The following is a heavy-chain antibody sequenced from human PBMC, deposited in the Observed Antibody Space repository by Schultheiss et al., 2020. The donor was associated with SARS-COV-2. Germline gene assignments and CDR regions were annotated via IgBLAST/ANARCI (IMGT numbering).Heavy chain of an antibody. J-gene: IGHJ4*02. D-gene: IGHD1-26*01. V-gene: IGHV1-2*02. CDR2: INPNSGGT. CDR1: GYTFTGYY. CDR3: ARGIVGATTNYFDY. Sequence: ASVKVSCKASGYTFTGYYMHWVRQAPGQGLEWMGWINPNSGGTNYAQKFQGRVTITADESTSTAYMELSSLRSEDTAVYYCARGIVGATTNYFDYWGQGTLVTVSS.